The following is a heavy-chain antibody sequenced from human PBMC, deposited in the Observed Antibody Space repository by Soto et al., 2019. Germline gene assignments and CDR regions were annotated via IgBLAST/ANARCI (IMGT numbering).Heavy chain of an antibody. CDR2: IYYSGST. CDR3: ARHLRRDGYNYYFDY. Sequence: SETLSLTCTVSGGSISSYYWSWIRQPPGKGLKWIGYIYYSGSTNYNPSLKSRVTISVDTSNNQFSLRLSSVTAADTAVYYCARHLRRDGYNYYFDYWGQGTLVTVSS. D-gene: IGHD1-1*01. CDR1: GGSISSYY. V-gene: IGHV4-59*08. J-gene: IGHJ4*02.